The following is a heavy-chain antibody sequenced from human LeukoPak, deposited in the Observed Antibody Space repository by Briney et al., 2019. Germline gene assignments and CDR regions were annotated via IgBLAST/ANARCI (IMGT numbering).Heavy chain of an antibody. V-gene: IGHV3-23*01. CDR1: GFTFSTQW. Sequence: GGSLRLSCAASGFTFSTQWMSWVRQAPGKGLEWVSGISGSGDNTYYADSVKGRFTISRDNSKNTLYVQVNSLGTEDTAAYYCAKGSYYDSSGSFYFDYWGQGTLVTVSS. CDR3: AKGSYYDSSGSFYFDY. CDR2: ISGSGDNT. D-gene: IGHD3-22*01. J-gene: IGHJ4*02.